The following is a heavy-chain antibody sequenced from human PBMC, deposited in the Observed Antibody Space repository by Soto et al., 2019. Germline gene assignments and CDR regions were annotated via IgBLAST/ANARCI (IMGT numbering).Heavy chain of an antibody. CDR3: AREGADHLFNIYYFDY. J-gene: IGHJ4*02. V-gene: IGHV3-33*01. CDR1: GFTFSSYG. CDR2: IWYDGSNK. Sequence: PGGSLRLSCAASGFTFSSYGMHWVRQAPGKGLEWVAVIWYDGSNKYYADSVKGRFTISRDNSKNTLYLQMNSLRAEDTAVYYCAREGADHLFNIYYFDYWGQGTLVTVSS. D-gene: IGHD2-21*01.